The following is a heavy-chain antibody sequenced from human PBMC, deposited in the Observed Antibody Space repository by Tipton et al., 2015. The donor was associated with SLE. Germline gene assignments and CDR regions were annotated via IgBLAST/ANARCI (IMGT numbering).Heavy chain of an antibody. Sequence: TLSLTCTVSGGSISSGSYYWSWIRQPAGKGLEWIGYIYTSGSTNYNPSLKSRVTISVDTSKNQFSLKLSSVTAADTAVYYCARGLDSSGWGYWYFDLWGRGTLVTVSS. CDR3: ARGLDSSGWGYWYFDL. J-gene: IGHJ2*01. D-gene: IGHD6-19*01. CDR2: IYTSGST. V-gene: IGHV4-61*09. CDR1: GGSISSGSYY.